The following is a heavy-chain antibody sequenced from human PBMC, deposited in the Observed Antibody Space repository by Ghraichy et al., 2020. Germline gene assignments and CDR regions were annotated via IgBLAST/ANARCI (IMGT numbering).Heavy chain of an antibody. CDR2: LYSGGSS. V-gene: IGHV3-66*01. CDR1: GFIVGTKY. J-gene: IGHJ6*02. D-gene: IGHD1-1*01. CDR3: ARGERSYGMDV. Sequence: GALRLSCAVSGFIVGTKYMSWVRQAPGKGLEWVSVLYSGGSSYYADSVKGRFIVARDNSKNTLYLQMSSLRPEDTAVYYCARGERSYGMDVWGQGTTVTVSS.